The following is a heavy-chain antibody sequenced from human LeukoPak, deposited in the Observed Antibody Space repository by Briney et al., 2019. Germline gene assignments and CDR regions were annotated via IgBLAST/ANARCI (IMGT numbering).Heavy chain of an antibody. J-gene: IGHJ4*02. V-gene: IGHV4-34*01. CDR2: INHSGST. CDR1: GGSISSYY. Sequence: SETLSLTCTVSGGSISSYYWSWIRQPPGKGLEWIGEINHSGSTNYNPSLKSRVTMSTDPSKNQFSLKLSSVTAADTAIYYCARDAKYYYGSRTFFFYEHWGQGTLLTVSS. CDR3: ARDAKYYYGSRTFFFYEH. D-gene: IGHD3-10*01.